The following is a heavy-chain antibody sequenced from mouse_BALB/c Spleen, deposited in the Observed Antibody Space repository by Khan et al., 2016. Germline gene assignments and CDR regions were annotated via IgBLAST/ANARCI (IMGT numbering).Heavy chain of an antibody. CDR3: ARNWDAMDY. D-gene: IGHD4-1*01. CDR1: GYSITSDYA. CDR2: ISYSGST. V-gene: IGHV3-2*02. J-gene: IGHJ4*01. Sequence: EVQLVESGPGLVKPSQSLSLTCTVTGYSITSDYAWNWIRQFPGNTLEWLAYISYSGSTSYNPSLKSRISITRDTSKNQFFLQLISVTTEDTATYYCARNWDAMDYWGQGTSVTVSS.